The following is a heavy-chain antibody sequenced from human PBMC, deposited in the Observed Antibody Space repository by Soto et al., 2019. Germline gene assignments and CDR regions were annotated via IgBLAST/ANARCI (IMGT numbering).Heavy chain of an antibody. CDR2: IYYSGST. CDR3: ARAKLTIFGVDAIYYYYYMDV. D-gene: IGHD3-3*01. Sequence: SETLSLTCTVSGGSISSGDYYWSWIRQPPGKGLEWIGYIYYSGSTYYNPSLKSRVTISVDTSKNQFSLKLSSVTAADTAVYYCARAKLTIFGVDAIYYYYYMDVWGQGTTVTVSS. J-gene: IGHJ6*03. CDR1: GGSISSGDYY. V-gene: IGHV4-30-4*01.